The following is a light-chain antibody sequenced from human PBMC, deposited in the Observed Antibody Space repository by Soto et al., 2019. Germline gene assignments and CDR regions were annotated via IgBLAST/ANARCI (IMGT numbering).Light chain of an antibody. CDR3: QQYGNSPRYS. CDR1: QSVDSRY. V-gene: IGKV3-20*01. Sequence: EIVLTQSPGTLSLSPGERATLSCRASQSVDSRYLAWYQQKPGQAPRLLIYAVSSRATGIPDRFSGSGSGTDFNLTIIRLEPEDFAEYYCQQYGNSPRYSFGQGTKREIK. CDR2: AVS. J-gene: IGKJ2*03.